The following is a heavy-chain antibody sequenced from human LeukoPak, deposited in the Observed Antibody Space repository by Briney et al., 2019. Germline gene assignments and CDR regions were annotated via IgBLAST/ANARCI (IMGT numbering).Heavy chain of an antibody. CDR3: VREARGYHYTYFDY. CDR1: GFTLGSHD. Sequence: GGSLRLSCTASGFTLGSHDMHWVRQSPGQGLEWVAAVSSGFHAFFADSVQGRFTVSREDARNSSYLQMNSLRAGDTAVYYCVREARGYHYTYFDYWGQGTLVTVSS. V-gene: IGHV3-13*01. CDR2: VSSGFHA. D-gene: IGHD5-18*01. J-gene: IGHJ4*02.